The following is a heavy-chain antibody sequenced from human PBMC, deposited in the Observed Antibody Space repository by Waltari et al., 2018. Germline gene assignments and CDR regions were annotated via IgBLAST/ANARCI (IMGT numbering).Heavy chain of an antibody. D-gene: IGHD3-16*01. CDR2: SNREGSST. CDR3: ARNSKDWRSDGGLDY. V-gene: IGHV3-74*01. J-gene: IGHJ4*02. Sequence: EVQLVESGGGLVQPVGSLRLSCAASGFTFSGHWMHWVHQAPGKGLVWVSRSNREGSSTSYADFVKGRFTISRDNAKNTLYLQMNSLRAEDTAVYYCARNSKDWRSDGGLDYWGQGTLVTVSS. CDR1: GFTFSGHW.